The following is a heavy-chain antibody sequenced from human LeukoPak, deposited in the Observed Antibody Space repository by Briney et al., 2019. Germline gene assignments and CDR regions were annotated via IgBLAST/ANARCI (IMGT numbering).Heavy chain of an antibody. Sequence: ASVKVSCKASGYTFTGYYMHWVRQAPGQGLEWMGWINPNSGGTNYAQKFQGRVTMTRDTSISTAYMELSRLRSVDTAVYYCAREYYDSSGYPGDYWGQGTLVTVSS. V-gene: IGHV1-2*02. CDR3: AREYYDSSGYPGDY. CDR2: INPNSGGT. J-gene: IGHJ4*02. D-gene: IGHD3-22*01. CDR1: GYTFTGYY.